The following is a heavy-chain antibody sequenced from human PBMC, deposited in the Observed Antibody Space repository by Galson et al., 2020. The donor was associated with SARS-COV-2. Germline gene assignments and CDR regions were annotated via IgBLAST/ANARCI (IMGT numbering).Heavy chain of an antibody. V-gene: IGHV3-23*01. CDR2: ISGDGSRT. Sequence: GGSLRLSCAASGVTFSTYAVTWVRQAPGKGLEWVSTISGDGSRTYHADSVQGRFTVSRDNSKNTVYLRMNTLRAQDTALYYCVGGEDLYGSGTYYNIDYWGQGTLVTVSS. CDR1: GVTFSTYA. CDR3: VGGEDLYGSGTYYNIDY. J-gene: IGHJ4*02. D-gene: IGHD3-10*01.